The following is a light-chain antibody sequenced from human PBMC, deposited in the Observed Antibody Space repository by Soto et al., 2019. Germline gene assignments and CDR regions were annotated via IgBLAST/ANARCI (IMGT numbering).Light chain of an antibody. J-gene: IGLJ3*02. Sequence: QSVLTQPPSVSGAPGQRVTISCSGSSSNIGAGYDVHWYQQLPGTAPKLHISANNIRPSGVPDRFSGSKSGTSASLAITGLQAEDEADYYCQSYDSSLSGSGVFGGGTKLTVL. V-gene: IGLV1-40*01. CDR2: ANN. CDR1: SSNIGAGYD. CDR3: QSYDSSLSGSGV.